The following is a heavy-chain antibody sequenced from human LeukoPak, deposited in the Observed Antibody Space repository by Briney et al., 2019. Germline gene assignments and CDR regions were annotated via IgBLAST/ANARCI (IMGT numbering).Heavy chain of an antibody. CDR2: INHSGST. Sequence: PSETLSLTCAVYGGSFSDYYWSWIRQPPGKGLEWIGEINHSGSTNYNPSLKSRVTISVDTSKNQFSLKLSSVTAADTAVYYCATRYYYGSGSYNDYWGQGTLVTVSS. D-gene: IGHD3-10*01. CDR1: GGSFSDYY. J-gene: IGHJ4*02. V-gene: IGHV4-34*01. CDR3: ATRYYYGSGSYNDY.